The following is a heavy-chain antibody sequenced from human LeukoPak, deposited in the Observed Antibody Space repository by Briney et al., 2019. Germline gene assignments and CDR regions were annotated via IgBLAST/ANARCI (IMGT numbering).Heavy chain of an antibody. CDR1: GGTFSSYA. J-gene: IGHJ4*02. CDR2: IIPIFGTA. V-gene: IGHV1-69*13. CDR3: ARALLGYCNGGSCYSGGFDY. D-gene: IGHD2-15*01. Sequence: SVKASCKASGGTFSSYAISWVRQAPGQGLEWMGGIIPIFGTANYAQKFQGRVTITADESTSTAYMELSSLRSEDTAVYYCARALLGYCNGGSCYSGGFDYWGQGTLVTVPS.